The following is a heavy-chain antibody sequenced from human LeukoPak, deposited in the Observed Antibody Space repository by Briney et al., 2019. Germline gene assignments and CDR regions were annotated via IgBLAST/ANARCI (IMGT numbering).Heavy chain of an antibody. V-gene: IGHV3-7*04. D-gene: IGHD5-24*01. CDR1: GFPFSSYW. CDR2: IKQDGSKK. J-gene: IGHJ4*02. CDR3: TRVGYIDEGIDY. Sequence: GGSLRLSCVASGFPFSSYWMTWVRQAPGKGLECVANIKQDGSKKSYVDSVKGRFTISRDNAKNSLYLQMNSLRAEDTAIYYCTRVGYIDEGIDYWGQGTLVTVSS.